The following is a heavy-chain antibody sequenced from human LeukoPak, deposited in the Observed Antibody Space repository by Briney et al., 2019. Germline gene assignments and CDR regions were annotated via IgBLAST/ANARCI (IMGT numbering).Heavy chain of an antibody. CDR1: GFTFSSYA. V-gene: IGHV3-30-3*01. J-gene: IGHJ4*02. CDR2: ISYDGSNK. D-gene: IGHD3-22*01. CDR3: ARDRYYYDSSCLPDY. Sequence: GGSLRLSCAASGFTFSSYAMHWVRQAPGKGLEWVAVISYDGSNKYYADSVKGRFTISRDNSKNTLYLQMNSLRAEDTAVYYCARDRYYYDSSCLPDYWGQGTRVTVSA.